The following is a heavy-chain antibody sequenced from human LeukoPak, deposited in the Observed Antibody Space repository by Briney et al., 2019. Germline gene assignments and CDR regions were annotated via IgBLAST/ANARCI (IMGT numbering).Heavy chain of an antibody. CDR1: GLTFSNYA. Sequence: GGSLRLSCAASGLTFSNYAMSWVRQAPGKGLEWVSAISGSGGSTYYADSVKGRFTISRDNSKNTLYLQMNSLRAEDTAVYYCAKGSRPTITIFGVVIIAPVNWGQGTLVTVSS. V-gene: IGHV3-23*01. CDR3: AKGSRPTITIFGVVIIAPVN. J-gene: IGHJ4*02. CDR2: ISGSGGST. D-gene: IGHD3-3*01.